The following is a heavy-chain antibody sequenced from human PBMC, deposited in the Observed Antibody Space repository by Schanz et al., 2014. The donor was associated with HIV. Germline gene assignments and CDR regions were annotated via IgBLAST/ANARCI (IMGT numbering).Heavy chain of an antibody. J-gene: IGHJ4*02. CDR2: ISESGGRT. Sequence: EVQLVESGGHLVQPGRSLRLSCAASGFTFTDYAMHWVRQAPGKGLEWVSSISESGGRTYYADSVNGRFTISRDNSKNTLSLQMTTLRIDDTAVYYCAKPEYDSRGNSQSHFDSWGQGTLVTVSS. V-gene: IGHV3-23*04. CDR3: AKPEYDSRGNSQSHFDS. D-gene: IGHD3-22*01. CDR1: GFTFTDYA.